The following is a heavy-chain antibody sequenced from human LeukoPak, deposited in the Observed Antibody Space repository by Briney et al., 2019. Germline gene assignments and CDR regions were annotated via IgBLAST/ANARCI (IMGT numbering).Heavy chain of an antibody. J-gene: IGHJ4*02. CDR2: IYSSGST. CDR3: ARETTGAGTARPFDY. CDR1: GGSISNFC. Sequence: SETLSLTCTVSGGSISNFCWSWIRQPAGKTLEWIGRIYSSGSTNYNPSLKSRVTMSLDTSKNQFSLKLSSVTAADTAVYFCARETTGAGTARPFDYWGQGTLVTVSS. V-gene: IGHV4-4*07. D-gene: IGHD6-13*01.